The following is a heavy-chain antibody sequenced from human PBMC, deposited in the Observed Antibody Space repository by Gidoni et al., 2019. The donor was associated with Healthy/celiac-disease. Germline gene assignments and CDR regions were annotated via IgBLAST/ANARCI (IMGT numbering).Heavy chain of an antibody. Sequence: EVQLVESGGGLVQPGRSLRLAGTAAGFTFGAYAMSWFRQAPGKGLEWVGFIRSKAYGGTTEYAASVKGRFTISRDDSKSIAYLQMNSLKTEDTAVYYCTRDGIGYCSGGSCYYYWGQGTLVTVSS. J-gene: IGHJ4*02. CDR2: IRSKAYGGTT. CDR1: GFTFGAYA. V-gene: IGHV3-49*03. D-gene: IGHD2-15*01. CDR3: TRDGIGYCSGGSCYYY.